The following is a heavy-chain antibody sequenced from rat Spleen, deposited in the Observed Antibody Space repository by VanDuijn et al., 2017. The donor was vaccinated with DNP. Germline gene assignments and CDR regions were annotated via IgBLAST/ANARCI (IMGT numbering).Heavy chain of an antibody. Sequence: EVQLQESGPGLVKPSQSLSLTCSVTGYSITSSYRWNWIRKFPGNKLEWMGYINSAGSTNYNPSLKSRISITRDTSKNPFFLQVNSVTTEDTATYYCARSEAAISTFAYWGQGTLVTVSS. D-gene: IGHD1-2*01. CDR2: INSAGST. V-gene: IGHV3-3*01. CDR1: GYSITSSYR. CDR3: ARSEAAISTFAY. J-gene: IGHJ3*01.